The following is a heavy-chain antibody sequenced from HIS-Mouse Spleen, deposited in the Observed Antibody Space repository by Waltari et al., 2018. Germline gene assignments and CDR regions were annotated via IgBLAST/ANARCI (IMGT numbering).Heavy chain of an antibody. Sequence: EVQLLESGGGLVQPGGSLRLSCAASGFTFSSYAMSWVRQAPGKGVEWVSAIGGSGGSTYYADSVKGRFTISRDNSKNTLYLQMNSLRAEDTAVYYCAKDRVRSGSYLRHFDYWGQGTLVTVSS. CDR3: AKDRVRSGSYLRHFDY. V-gene: IGHV3-23*01. J-gene: IGHJ4*02. D-gene: IGHD1-26*01. CDR1: GFTFSSYA. CDR2: IGGSGGST.